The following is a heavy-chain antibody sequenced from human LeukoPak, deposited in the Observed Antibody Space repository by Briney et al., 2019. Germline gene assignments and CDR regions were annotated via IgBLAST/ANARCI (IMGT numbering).Heavy chain of an antibody. J-gene: IGHJ6*02. Sequence: GGSLRLSCAASGFTVSSNYMSWVRQAPGKGLEWVAVISYDGSNKYYADSVKGRFTISRDNSKNTLYLQMNSLRAEDTAVYYCAKGAAGYYGMDVWGQGTTVTVSS. CDR2: ISYDGSNK. V-gene: IGHV3-30*18. CDR3: AKGAAGYYGMDV. D-gene: IGHD2-15*01. CDR1: GFTVSSNY.